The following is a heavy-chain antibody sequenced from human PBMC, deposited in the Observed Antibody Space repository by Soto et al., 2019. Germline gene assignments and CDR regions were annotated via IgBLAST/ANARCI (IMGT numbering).Heavy chain of an antibody. CDR3: ASDLSGRADV. CDR1: GFTFSSYW. CDR2: MNEDGGTT. D-gene: IGHD3-10*01. V-gene: IGHV3-74*02. J-gene: IGHJ6*02. Sequence: EVQLVESGGGLVRPGGSLRLSCAASGFTFSSYWMHWVRQAPGKGLVWVSRMNEDGGTTDYADSVKGRLTISRDNAKNTLYLQMNSLRVEDTAVYYCASDLSGRADVWGQATTVTVSS.